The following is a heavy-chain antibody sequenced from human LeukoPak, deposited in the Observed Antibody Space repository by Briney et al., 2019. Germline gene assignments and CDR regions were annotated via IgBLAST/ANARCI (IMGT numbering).Heavy chain of an antibody. CDR1: GFTFSSYG. CDR3: AKDRRIYYGSGNGMDV. V-gene: IGHV3-30*18. J-gene: IGHJ6*02. D-gene: IGHD3-10*01. Sequence: PGGSLRLSCAASGFTFSSYGMHWVRQAPGKGLEWVAVISYDGSNKYYADSVKGRFTISRDNSKNTLYLQMNSLRAEDTAVYYCAKDRRIYYGSGNGMDVWGQGTTVTVSS. CDR2: ISYDGSNK.